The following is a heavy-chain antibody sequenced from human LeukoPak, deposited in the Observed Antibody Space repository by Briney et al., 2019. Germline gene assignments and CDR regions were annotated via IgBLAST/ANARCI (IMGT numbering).Heavy chain of an antibody. CDR2: IIPIFGTA. D-gene: IGHD2-21*02. V-gene: IGHV1-69*05. J-gene: IGHJ4*02. CDR1: GGTFSSYA. CDR3: ARDLSYCGGDCFRGGFDY. Sequence: SVKVSCKASGGTFSSYAISWVRQAPGQGLEWMGRIIPIFGTANYAQKFQGRVTITTGESTSTAYMELSSLRSEDTAVYYCARDLSYCGGDCFRGGFDYWGQGTLVTVSS.